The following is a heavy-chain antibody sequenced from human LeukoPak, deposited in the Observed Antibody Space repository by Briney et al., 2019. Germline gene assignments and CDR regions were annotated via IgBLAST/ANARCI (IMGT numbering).Heavy chain of an antibody. D-gene: IGHD2-15*01. CDR3: ARDLGYCSGGSCYRREFDY. J-gene: IGHJ4*02. CDR2: IDTYSGDT. CDR1: GGTFSSYA. V-gene: IGHV1-18*01. Sequence: ASVKVSCKASGGTFSSYAISWVRQAPGQGLEWMAWIDTYSGDTHYAQNLQGRVTMTTGTSTSTAYMELGSLTSDDTAVYYCARDLGYCSGGSCYRREFDYWGQGTLVTVSS.